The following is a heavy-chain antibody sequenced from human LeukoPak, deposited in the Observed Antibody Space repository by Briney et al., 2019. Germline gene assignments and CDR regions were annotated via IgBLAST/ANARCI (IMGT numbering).Heavy chain of an antibody. Sequence: GGSLRLSCAASGFTFSTHVMSWVRQAPGKGLEWVSGISGSGGSTYYADSVKGRFTISRDNSKNTLYLQMSSLRAEDTAIYYCAHPSTPDYGGLDYWGQGTLVTVSS. CDR2: ISGSGGST. CDR1: GFTFSTHV. CDR3: AHPSTPDYGGLDY. J-gene: IGHJ4*02. D-gene: IGHD4-17*01. V-gene: IGHV3-23*01.